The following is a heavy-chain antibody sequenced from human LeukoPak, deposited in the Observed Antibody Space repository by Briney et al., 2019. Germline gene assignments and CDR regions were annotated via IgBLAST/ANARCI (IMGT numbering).Heavy chain of an antibody. CDR2: IYYSGTA. J-gene: IGHJ4*02. CDR1: GGSISRHY. CDR3: ARVGVDDSGNIIKYFFDY. V-gene: IGHV4-59*11. Sequence: PSETLSLTCSVSGGSISRHYWSWIRQPPGKGLEWIGNIYYSGTANYNPSLKSRVIISVGTSKNQFSLKLSPVTAADTAVYYCARVGVDDSGNIIKYFFDYWGQGTLVTVSS. D-gene: IGHD4-23*01.